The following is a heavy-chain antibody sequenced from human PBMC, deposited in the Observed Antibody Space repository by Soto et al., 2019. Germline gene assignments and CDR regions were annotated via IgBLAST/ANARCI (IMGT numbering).Heavy chain of an antibody. J-gene: IGHJ6*03. D-gene: IGHD1-26*01. CDR1: GYSFTRYC. V-gene: IGHV5-51*01. CDR3: ARHNTRTRSKSPHYMDV. Sequence: PGESLKISGMASGYSFTRYCSGWVRQMPGKGLEWMGIIYPGDSDTRYSPSFQGQVTISADKSISTAYLQWSSLKASDTAMYYCARHNTRTRSKSPHYMDVWGKGSTVTGSS. CDR2: IYPGDSDT.